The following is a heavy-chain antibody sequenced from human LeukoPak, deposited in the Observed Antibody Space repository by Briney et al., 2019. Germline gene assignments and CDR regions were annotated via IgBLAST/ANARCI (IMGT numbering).Heavy chain of an antibody. CDR2: IKGDGRDK. V-gene: IGHV3-7*01. CDR1: GFIFRNYW. Sequence: PGGSLRLSCAAAGFIFRNYWMGWVRQAPGKGLEWVANIKGDGRDKYYVDSVKGRFTISRDNAKNSLYLQMNILRAEDTALFYCFTGAGYCGEGTPVTVSS. D-gene: IGHD1-14*01. J-gene: IGHJ4*02. CDR3: FTGAGY.